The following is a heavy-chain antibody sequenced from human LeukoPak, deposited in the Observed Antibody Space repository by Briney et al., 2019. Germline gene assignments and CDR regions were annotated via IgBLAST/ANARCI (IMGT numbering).Heavy chain of an antibody. V-gene: IGHV4-59*08. CDR3: ARHSSSWYPDY. Sequence: PSETLSLTCTVSGGSIRSYYWSWIRQPPGKGLEWIGYIHYTGSTSYNPSLKSRVTISVDTSKNQFSLQLSSVTATDTAVYFCARHSSSWYPDYWGQGTLVTVSS. J-gene: IGHJ4*02. CDR2: IHYTGST. CDR1: GGSIRSYY. D-gene: IGHD6-13*01.